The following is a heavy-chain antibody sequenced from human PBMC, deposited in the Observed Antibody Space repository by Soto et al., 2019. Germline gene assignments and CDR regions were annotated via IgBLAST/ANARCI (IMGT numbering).Heavy chain of an antibody. V-gene: IGHV3-23*01. CDR2: ISCCGGSA. D-gene: IGHD6-19*01. CDR3: AKADGQQWLIPHLDN. Sequence: LESGGGVVQPGGSLRLSCVASGFNFKKFAMAWVRQAAGEGLEWVSGISCCGGSASYADSVKGRFSIARDDSKNTVSLQLNSLRVEDTAQYYCAKADGQQWLIPHLDNWGQGTLVTVS. CDR1: GFNFKKFA. J-gene: IGHJ4*02.